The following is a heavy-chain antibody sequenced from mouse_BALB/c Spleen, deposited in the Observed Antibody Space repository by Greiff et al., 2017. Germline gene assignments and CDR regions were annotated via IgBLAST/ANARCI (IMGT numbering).Heavy chain of an antibody. J-gene: IGHJ2*01. D-gene: IGHD1-1*01. CDR2: IDPANGNT. V-gene: IGHV14-3*02. CDR3: ASGATVVFDY. Sequence: VHLQQSGAELVKPGASVKLSCTAFGFNIKDTHMHWVKQRPEQGLEWIGRIDPANGNTKYDPKFQGKATITADTSSNTAYLQLSSLTSEDTAVYYCASGATVVFDYWGQGTTPTVSS. CDR1: GFNIKDTH.